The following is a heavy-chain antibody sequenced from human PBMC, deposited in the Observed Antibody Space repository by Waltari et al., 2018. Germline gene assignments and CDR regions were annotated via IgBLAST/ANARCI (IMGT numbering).Heavy chain of an antibody. Sequence: QVLLQESGPGLVKPSATLSLTCTVTDDSFTSNSYFLGGIRQPPGKGLGWIGCMFYRGDTYYNPSLKSLLTMSVDTSKNQFSLKLNSATAADTAVYYCARHKPRSDCLDPWGQGTLVTVSS. CDR3: ARHKPRSDCLDP. D-gene: IGHD2-21*02. V-gene: IGHV4-39*01. J-gene: IGHJ5*02. CDR2: MFYRGDT. CDR1: DDSFTSNSYF.